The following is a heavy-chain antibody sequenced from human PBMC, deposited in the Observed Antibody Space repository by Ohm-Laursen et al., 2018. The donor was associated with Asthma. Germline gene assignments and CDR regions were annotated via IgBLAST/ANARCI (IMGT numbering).Heavy chain of an antibody. J-gene: IGHJ4*02. V-gene: IGHV3-30-3*01. Sequence: SLRLSCAASGFTFSSYAMHWVRQAPGKGLEWVAVISYDGSNKYYADSVKGRFTISRDNSKNTLYLQMNSLRAEDTAVYYCANLFSGSYYAVADYWGQGTLVTVSS. CDR1: GFTFSSYA. CDR3: ANLFSGSYYAVADY. D-gene: IGHD1-26*01. CDR2: ISYDGSNK.